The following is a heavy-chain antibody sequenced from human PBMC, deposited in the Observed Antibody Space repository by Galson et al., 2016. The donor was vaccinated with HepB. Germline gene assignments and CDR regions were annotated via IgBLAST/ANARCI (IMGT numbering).Heavy chain of an antibody. CDR1: GFTFSSYA. D-gene: IGHD3-10*01. V-gene: IGHV3-64D*09. J-gene: IGHJ4*02. CDR3: VKGVSTTWHRSQGDY. Sequence: SLRLSCAASGFTFSSYAMHWARQAPGKGLEYVSAISSNGGSTYYADSVKGRFTISRDNSKNTLYLQMSSLRAKDTAVYYCVKGVSTTWHRSQGDYWGQGTLVTVSS. CDR2: ISSNGGST.